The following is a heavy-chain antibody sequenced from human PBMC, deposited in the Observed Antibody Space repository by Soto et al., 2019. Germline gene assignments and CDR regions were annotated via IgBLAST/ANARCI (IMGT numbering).Heavy chain of an antibody. CDR1: GFTSSSSY. V-gene: IGHV3-66*01. D-gene: IGHD6-13*01. J-gene: IGHJ4*02. CDR3: ASGPTAAEAGTY. CDR2: LYSDGRT. Sequence: GGSLRLSCAASGFTSSSSYMSRVRQPPGKGLEWVSILYSDGRTYYADSEKGRITISRDTSKNTLYLQINSLRAEDTAVYHCASGPTAAEAGTYWGLGTLVTVSS.